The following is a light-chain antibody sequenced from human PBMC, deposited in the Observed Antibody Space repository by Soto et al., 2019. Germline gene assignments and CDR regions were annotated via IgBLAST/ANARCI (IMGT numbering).Light chain of an antibody. CDR1: SSDVGGYNY. Sequence: QSALTQPASVSGSPGQSITISCTGTSSDVGGYNYVSWYQQHPGKAPKLMIYEVSNRPSGVSNRFSGSKSGNTASLTIYGLQAEDEADYYCSSYTISSTLVFGTGTKLTVL. V-gene: IGLV2-14*01. CDR2: EVS. J-gene: IGLJ1*01. CDR3: SSYTISSTLV.